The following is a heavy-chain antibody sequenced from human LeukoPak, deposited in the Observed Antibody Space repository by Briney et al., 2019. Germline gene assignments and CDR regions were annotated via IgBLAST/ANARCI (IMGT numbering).Heavy chain of an antibody. CDR2: INPNSGGT. V-gene: IGHV1-2*02. CDR3: ARLFMVRGDPSGFDP. CDR1: GYTFTGYY. J-gene: IGHJ5*02. D-gene: IGHD3-10*01. Sequence: ASVKVSCKASGYTFTGYYMHWVRQAPGQGLEWMGWINPNSGGTNYAQKFQGRVTMTRDTSISTAYMELSRLRSDDTAVYYCARLFMVRGDPSGFDPWGQGTLVTVSS.